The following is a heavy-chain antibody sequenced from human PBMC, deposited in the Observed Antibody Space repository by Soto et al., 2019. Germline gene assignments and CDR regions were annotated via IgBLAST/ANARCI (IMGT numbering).Heavy chain of an antibody. CDR2: ISGSGGST. CDR3: HFGSGSFDY. CDR1: GFTFSGYA. Sequence: GVLRLSCAASGFTFSGYAMSWVRQAPGKGLEWVSAISGSGGSTYYADSVKGRFTISRDNSKNTLYLQMNSLRAEDTAIYYCHFGSGSFDYWGQGTLVTVSS. D-gene: IGHD3-10*01. J-gene: IGHJ4*02. V-gene: IGHV3-23*01.